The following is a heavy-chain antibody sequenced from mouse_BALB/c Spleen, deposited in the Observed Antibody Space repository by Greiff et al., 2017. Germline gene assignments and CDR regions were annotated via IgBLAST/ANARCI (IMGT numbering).Heavy chain of an antibody. CDR3: ARSPIYYGYEGYFNY. J-gene: IGHJ2*01. CDR1: GFTFSSFG. V-gene: IGHV5-17*02. Sequence: EVQLVASGGGLVQPGGSRKLSCAASGFTFSSFGMHWGRQAPEKGLEWVAYISSGCSTIYYADTVKGRFTNSRDNPKNTLFLQMTSLRSEDTSMYYCARSPIYYGYEGYFNYWGQGTTLTVAS. CDR2: ISSGCSTI. D-gene: IGHD2-2*01.